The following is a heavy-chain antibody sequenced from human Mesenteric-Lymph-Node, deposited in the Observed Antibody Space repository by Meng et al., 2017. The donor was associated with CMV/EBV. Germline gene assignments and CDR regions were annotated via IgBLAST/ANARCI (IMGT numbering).Heavy chain of an antibody. CDR1: GFTFSSYA. J-gene: IGHJ3*02. CDR2: ISYDGSNK. D-gene: IGHD3-22*01. CDR3: ARGYYDSSGYYSYDAFDI. Sequence: GESLKISCAASGFTFSSYAMHWVRQAPGKGLEWVAVISYDGSNKYYADSVKGRFTISRDNSKNTLYLQMNSLRAEDTAVYYCARGYYDSSGYYSYDAFDIWGQGTMVTVSS. V-gene: IGHV3-30-3*01.